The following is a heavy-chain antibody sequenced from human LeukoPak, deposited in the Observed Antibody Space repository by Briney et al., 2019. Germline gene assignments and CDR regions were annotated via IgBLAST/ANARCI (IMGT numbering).Heavy chain of an antibody. J-gene: IGHJ4*02. Sequence: PGGSLRLSCAASVFTLSSDCMRWVRQARGKGREWVAVISYDGSNKYYADSVKGRFTISRDNSKNTLYLQMNSLRAKDTAVYYCAKVAGWFGESEYYFDYWGQGTLVTVSS. V-gene: IGHV3-30*18. CDR1: VFTLSSDC. CDR2: ISYDGSNK. D-gene: IGHD3-10*01. CDR3: AKVAGWFGESEYYFDY.